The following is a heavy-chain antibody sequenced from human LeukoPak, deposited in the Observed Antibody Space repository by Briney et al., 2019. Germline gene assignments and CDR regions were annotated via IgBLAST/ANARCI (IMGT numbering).Heavy chain of an antibody. CDR1: GFTFDDHA. V-gene: IGHV3-9*01. CDR3: AKGPGMATVKRYLDY. CDR2: LSWNSGSI. D-gene: IGHD5-24*01. J-gene: IGHJ4*02. Sequence: GRSLRLSCAAPGFTFDDHAMHWVRQAPGKGLEWVSGLSWNSGSIDYADSVKGRFTISRDNAKNSLYLQMNSLRAEDTALYYCAKGPGMATVKRYLDYWGQGTLVTVSS.